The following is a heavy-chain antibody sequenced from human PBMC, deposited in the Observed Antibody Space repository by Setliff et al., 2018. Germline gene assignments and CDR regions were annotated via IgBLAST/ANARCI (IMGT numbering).Heavy chain of an antibody. CDR3: ATGRGSYEGLDY. CDR1: GYTLTELS. D-gene: IGHD1-26*01. Sequence: ASVKVSCKVSGYTLTELSRHWVRQAPGKGLEWMGGFDPEDGETIHAQKFQGRVTMTEDTSTDTAYMELSSLRSEDTAVYYCATGRGSYEGLDYWGQGTLVTVSS. V-gene: IGHV1-24*01. J-gene: IGHJ4*02. CDR2: FDPEDGET.